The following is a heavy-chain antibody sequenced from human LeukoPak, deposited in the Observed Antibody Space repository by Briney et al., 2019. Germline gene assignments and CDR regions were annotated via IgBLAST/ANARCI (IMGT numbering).Heavy chain of an antibody. CDR1: GGSFSGYY. D-gene: IGHD2-2*01. V-gene: IGHV4-34*01. J-gene: IGHJ6*04. CDR2: INHSGST. CDR3: ARGVGYCSSTSCYVMDV. Sequence: SETLSLTYAVYGGSFSGYYWSWIRQPPGKGLEWIGEINHSGSTNYNPSLKSRVTISVDTSKNQFSLKLSSVTAADTAVYYCARGVGYCSSTSCYVMDVWGKGTTVTVSS.